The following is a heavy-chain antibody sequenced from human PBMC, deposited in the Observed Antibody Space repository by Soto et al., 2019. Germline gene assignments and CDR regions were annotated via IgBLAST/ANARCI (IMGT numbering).Heavy chain of an antibody. D-gene: IGHD2-2*01. CDR3: ARDVLRPHDIVGVPAASRWFDP. Sequence: EASVKVSCKASGYAFTSYGISWVRQAPGQGLEWMGWISAYNGNTNYAQKPQGRVTMTTDTSTSTAYMELRSLRSDDTAVYYCARDVLRPHDIVGVPAASRWFDPWGQGTLVTVSS. J-gene: IGHJ5*02. CDR1: GYAFTSYG. V-gene: IGHV1-18*04. CDR2: ISAYNGNT.